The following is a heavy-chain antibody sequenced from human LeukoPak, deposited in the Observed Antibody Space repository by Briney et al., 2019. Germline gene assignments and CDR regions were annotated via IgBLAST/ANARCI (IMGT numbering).Heavy chain of an antibody. CDR3: VRQIAYYYDSSGYYTTDY. CDR2: ISSTGSTI. Sequence: GGSLRLSCAASGFTFRSYSMNWVRQAPGKGLEWVSYISSTGSTIYYADSVKGRFTISRDSAKNSLYLQMNSLRAEDTAVYYCVRQIAYYYDSSGYYTTDYWGQGTLVTVSS. J-gene: IGHJ4*02. D-gene: IGHD3-22*01. V-gene: IGHV3-48*04. CDR1: GFTFRSYS.